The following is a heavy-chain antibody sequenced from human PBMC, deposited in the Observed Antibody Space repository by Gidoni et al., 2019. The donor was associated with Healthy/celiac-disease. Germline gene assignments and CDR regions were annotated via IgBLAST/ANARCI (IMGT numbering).Heavy chain of an antibody. CDR2: ISGSGGST. CDR3: AKTPPLYDSWSYYYGMDV. J-gene: IGHJ6*02. CDR1: GFTFSSYA. V-gene: IGHV3-23*01. D-gene: IGHD3-22*01. Sequence: EVQLLESGGGLVQPGGSLRLSCAASGFTFSSYAMSWVRQAPGKGLDWVSAISGSGGSTYYADSVKGRFTISRDNSKNTLYLQMNSLRAEDTAVYYCAKTPPLYDSWSYYYGMDVWGQGTTVTVSS.